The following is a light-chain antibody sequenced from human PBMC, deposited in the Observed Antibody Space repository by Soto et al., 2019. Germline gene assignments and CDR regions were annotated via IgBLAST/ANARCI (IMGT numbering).Light chain of an antibody. CDR2: STN. J-gene: IGLJ1*01. V-gene: IGLV1-44*01. CDR3: AAWYDSRTGDV. Sequence: HSVLTQPPSASGTPGQRVTCSCSGGSSNIGSHAVNWYRQLPVTSPKILIHSTNKRPSGVPDRFSGSKSGTSASLAISGLQSEDEADYYCAAWYDSRTGDVFGTGTTLTVL. CDR1: SSNIGSHA.